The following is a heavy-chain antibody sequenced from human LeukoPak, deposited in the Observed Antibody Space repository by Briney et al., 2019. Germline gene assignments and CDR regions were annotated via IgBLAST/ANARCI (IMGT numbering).Heavy chain of an antibody. Sequence: SETLSLTCTVSGGSISSGSYYWSWIRQPAGKGLEWIGRIYTSGSTNYNPSLKSRVTISVDTSKNQFSLKLSSVTAADTAVYYCARLAYYYDSSGYYPQYWYFDLWGRGTLVTVSS. J-gene: IGHJ2*01. D-gene: IGHD3-22*01. CDR3: ARLAYYYDSSGYYPQYWYFDL. CDR1: GGSISSGSYY. V-gene: IGHV4-61*02. CDR2: IYTSGST.